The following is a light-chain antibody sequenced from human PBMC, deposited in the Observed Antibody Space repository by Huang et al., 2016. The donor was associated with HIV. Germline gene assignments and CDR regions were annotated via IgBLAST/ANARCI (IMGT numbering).Light chain of an antibody. Sequence: EIVMTQSPATLSVSPGERATLSCRASQSVNKNLAWYQVKPGQAPGLLIYAAATRATGISARFSGSGSGTEFTLTISSLQSEDFAVYYCQQYDVWPFTFGQGTKLEI. CDR3: QQYDVWPFT. CDR1: QSVNKN. J-gene: IGKJ2*01. V-gene: IGKV3-15*01. CDR2: AAA.